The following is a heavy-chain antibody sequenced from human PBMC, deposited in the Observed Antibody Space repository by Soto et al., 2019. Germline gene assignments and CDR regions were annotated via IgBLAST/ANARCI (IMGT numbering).Heavy chain of an antibody. CDR1: GGTFSSYA. CDR2: IIPIFGTA. CDR3: GRTYYDILTGYWY. Sequence: SVELSCKASGGTFSSYAISWVRQAPGQGLEWMGGIIPIFGTANYAQKFQGRVTITADKSTSTAYMELSSLRSEDTAVYYCGRTYYDILTGYWYWGQGTLGNASS. D-gene: IGHD3-9*01. V-gene: IGHV1-69*06. J-gene: IGHJ4*02.